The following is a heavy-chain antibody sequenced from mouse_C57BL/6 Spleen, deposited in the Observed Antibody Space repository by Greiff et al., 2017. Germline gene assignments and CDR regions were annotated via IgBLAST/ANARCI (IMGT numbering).Heavy chain of an antibody. J-gene: IGHJ4*01. V-gene: IGHV1-81*01. CDR2: IYPRSGNT. CDR1: GYTFTSYG. Sequence: QVQLQQSGAELARPGASVKLSCKASGYTFTSYGISWVKQRTGQGLEWIGEIYPRSGNTYYNEKFKGKATLTADKSSSTAYMELRSLTSEDSAVYFCARGTVVKNYYAMDYWGQGTSVTVSS. D-gene: IGHD1-1*01. CDR3: ARGTVVKNYYAMDY.